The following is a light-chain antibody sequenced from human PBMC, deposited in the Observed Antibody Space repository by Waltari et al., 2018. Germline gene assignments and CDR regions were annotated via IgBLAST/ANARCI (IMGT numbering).Light chain of an antibody. J-gene: IGLJ2*01. V-gene: IGLV3-19*01. CDR3: NSRDSSGYHVL. CDR1: SLGSYY. Sequence: SSELTQDSAVSVALGPTVTITCQGASLGSYYANWYQQKPGQSPLLVVYGKDILPSGIPDRFSGSSSGNTASLTITGAQAEDEADYYCNSRDSSGYHVLFGGGTKLTVL. CDR2: GKD.